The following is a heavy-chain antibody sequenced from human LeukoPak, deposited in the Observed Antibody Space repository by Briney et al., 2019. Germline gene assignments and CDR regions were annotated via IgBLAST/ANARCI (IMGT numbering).Heavy chain of an antibody. D-gene: IGHD3-10*01. Sequence: SETLSLTCAVYGGSFSGYYWSWIRQPPGKGLEWIGEINHSGSTNYNPSLKSRVTISVDTSKKQFSLKLRSVTAADTAVYYCASGRYYGSGIYWGQGTLVTVSS. J-gene: IGHJ4*02. CDR2: INHSGST. CDR3: ASGRYYGSGIY. CDR1: GGSFSGYY. V-gene: IGHV4-34*01.